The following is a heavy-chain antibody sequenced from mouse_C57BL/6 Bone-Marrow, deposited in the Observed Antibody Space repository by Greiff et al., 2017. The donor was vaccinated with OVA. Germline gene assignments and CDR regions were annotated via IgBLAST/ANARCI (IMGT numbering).Heavy chain of an antibody. CDR2: ISSGGDYI. CDR3: TRDFETDYAVDY. CDR1: GFTFSSYC. Sequence: EVQLLESGEGLVKPGGSLKLSCAASGFTFSSYCMSWVRQTPGKGLEWVAYISSGGDYIYYADTVKGRFTITKDNAKNTLYLQMSSLKSEDTAMYDCTRDFETDYAVDYWGQGASVTVAS. V-gene: IGHV5-9-1*02. J-gene: IGHJ4*01.